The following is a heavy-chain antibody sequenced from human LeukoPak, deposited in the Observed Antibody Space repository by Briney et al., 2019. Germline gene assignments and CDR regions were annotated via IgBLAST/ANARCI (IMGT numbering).Heavy chain of an antibody. V-gene: IGHV1-18*01. J-gene: IGHJ4*02. CDR3: ASHTLEDYYDSSGYVHY. CDR2: ISAYKGNT. CDR1: GYTLSIYS. Sequence: ASVKVSRKASGYTLSIYSICGVCQGPGQGVEWMGRISAYKGNTNYAQKLQGRVTMTTDTSTSTAYMELRSLRSEDTAVDYCASHTLEDYYDSSGYVHYWGQGTLVTVSS. D-gene: IGHD3-22*01.